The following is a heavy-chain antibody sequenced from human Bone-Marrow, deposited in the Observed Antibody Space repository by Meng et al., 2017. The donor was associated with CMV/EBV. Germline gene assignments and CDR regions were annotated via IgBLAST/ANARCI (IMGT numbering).Heavy chain of an antibody. CDR1: GYTFTGYY. CDR3: ASGYCSSSSCYAQYFQH. D-gene: IGHD2-2*03. J-gene: IGHJ1*01. Sequence: ASVKVSCKACGYTFTGYYIHWVRQAPGQGLEWMGWVNPNSGGTNYAQKFQGRVTMTRDTSITTVYMELSRLRYDDTAMYYCASGYCSSSSCYAQYFQHWGPGTLVTVSS. V-gene: IGHV1-2*02. CDR2: VNPNSGGT.